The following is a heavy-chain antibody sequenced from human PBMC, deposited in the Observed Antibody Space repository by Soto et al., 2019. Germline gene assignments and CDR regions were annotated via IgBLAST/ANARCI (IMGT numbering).Heavy chain of an antibody. V-gene: IGHV5-10-1*03. CDR2: IDLSESYT. CDR1: GYSFASQW. J-gene: IGHJ4*02. Sequence: EVQLVQSGAEVKKSGESLRISCKASGYSFASQWISWVRQVPGKGQEWMGRIDLSESYTTYNPSFQGHVTFSADKSITTAYLQWRSLEASDTAIYYCATQGLTTSYFGYWGQGTLVTVSS. CDR3: ATQGLTTSYFGY.